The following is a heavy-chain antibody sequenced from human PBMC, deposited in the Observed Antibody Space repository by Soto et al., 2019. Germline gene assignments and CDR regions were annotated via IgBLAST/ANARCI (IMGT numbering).Heavy chain of an antibody. CDR1: GYSFSSHA. V-gene: IGHV1-69*06. J-gene: IGHJ4*02. D-gene: IGHD6-13*01. CDR2: IIPVFGTP. CDR3: ARGGALSTSWYWGDGLDS. Sequence: QVQLEQSGSEVKKSGSSVKVSCKASGYSFSSHAITWVRQAPGQGLEWMGGIIPVFGTPSYAQNFQGRVTISADKSTNQSYLELRSLRSEDTAVYYCARGGALSTSWYWGDGLDSWGQGTQVTVSS.